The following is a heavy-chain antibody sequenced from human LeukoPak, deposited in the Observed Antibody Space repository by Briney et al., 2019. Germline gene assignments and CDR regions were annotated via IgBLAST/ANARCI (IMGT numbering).Heavy chain of an antibody. Sequence: GGSLRLSCAASGFTLRRYEMNWVRQAAGKGLEGVSYIRSSGGTISYADSVKGRFTISRDNAKNSLYLLMNRLRAEDTAVYFCARVVYSNGWSYFDYWGQGTLVTVSS. D-gene: IGHD6-19*01. CDR1: GFTLRRYE. CDR3: ARVVYSNGWSYFDY. V-gene: IGHV3-48*03. J-gene: IGHJ4*02. CDR2: IRSSGGTI.